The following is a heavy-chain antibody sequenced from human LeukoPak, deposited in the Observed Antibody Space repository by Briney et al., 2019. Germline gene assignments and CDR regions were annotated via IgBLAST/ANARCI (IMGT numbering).Heavy chain of an antibody. J-gene: IGHJ4*02. CDR1: GYTFTGYY. V-gene: IGHV1-2*02. CDR3: ARANALYCSSSSCLFDY. D-gene: IGHD2-2*01. Sequence: ASVKVSCMASGYTFTGYYMHWVRQATGQGLEWMAWINPNSGGTYYAQNFHDRITMTRDTSISTAYMELSRLRSDDTAIYYCARANALYCSSSSCLFDYWGQGTLVTVSS. CDR2: INPNSGGT.